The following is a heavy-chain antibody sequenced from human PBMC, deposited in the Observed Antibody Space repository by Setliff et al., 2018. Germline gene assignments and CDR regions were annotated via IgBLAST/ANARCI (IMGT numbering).Heavy chain of an antibody. CDR1: GYTFTNYA. CDR3: ARGRTTANPYYYYYMDV. D-gene: IGHD4-4*01. CDR2: INAGNGDT. J-gene: IGHJ6*03. Sequence: GPSVKVSCKASGYTFTNYAIHWVRQAPGQRLEWMGWINAGNGDTKYSQDFQGRVTITRDTSASTAYMDLSSLRSDDMAVYYCARGRTTANPYYYYYMDVWGKGTTVTVSS. V-gene: IGHV1-3*03.